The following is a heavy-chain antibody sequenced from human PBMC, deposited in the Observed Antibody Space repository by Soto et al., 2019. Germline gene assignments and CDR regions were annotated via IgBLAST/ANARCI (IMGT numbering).Heavy chain of an antibody. CDR1: GGSFSDYS. CDR3: AREDGYSYGSYYYYYYGMDV. D-gene: IGHD5-18*01. V-gene: IGHV4-34*01. Sequence: SETLSLTCAVYGGSFSDYSWNWIRQPPGKGLEWIGEINHSGSTNYNPSLKSRVTISVDTSKNQFSLKLSSVTAADTAVYYCAREDGYSYGSYYYYYYGMDVWGQGTTVTVSS. CDR2: INHSGST. J-gene: IGHJ6*02.